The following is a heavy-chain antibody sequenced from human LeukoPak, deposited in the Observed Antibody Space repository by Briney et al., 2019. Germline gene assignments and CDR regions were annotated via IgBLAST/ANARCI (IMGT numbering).Heavy chain of an antibody. CDR1: GGSISSGDYY. V-gene: IGHV4-30-4*01. J-gene: IGHJ4*02. CDR3: ARGYGVTMIVPYGYYFDY. CDR2: IYYSGST. D-gene: IGHD3-22*01. Sequence: PSETLSLTCTVSGGSISSGDYYWSWIRQPPGKSLEWIGYIYYSGSTYYNPSLKSRVTISVDTSKNQFSLKLSSVTAADTAVYYCARGYGVTMIVPYGYYFDYWGQGTLVTVSS.